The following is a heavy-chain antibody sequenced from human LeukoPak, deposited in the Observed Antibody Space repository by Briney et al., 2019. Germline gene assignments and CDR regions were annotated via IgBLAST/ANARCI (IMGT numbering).Heavy chain of an antibody. CDR3: AQRRVVPAADSL. CDR2: ISGSGGST. D-gene: IGHD2-2*01. V-gene: IGHV3-23*01. CDR1: GFTFSSYG. Sequence: GGTLRLSCAASGFTFSSYGMSWVRQAPGKGLEWVSAISGSGGSTYYADSVKGRFTISRDNSKNTLYLQMNSLRAEDTAVYYCAQRRVVPAADSLWGQGTLVTVSS. J-gene: IGHJ4*02.